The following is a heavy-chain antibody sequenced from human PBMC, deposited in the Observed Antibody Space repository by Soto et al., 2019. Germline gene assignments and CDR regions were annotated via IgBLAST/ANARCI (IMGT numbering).Heavy chain of an antibody. CDR2: INAGNGNT. V-gene: IGHV1-3*01. CDR1: GYTFTNYA. J-gene: IGHJ5*02. CDR3: ARDTAYCSGGSCRGWFDP. D-gene: IGHD2-15*01. Sequence: GASVKVSCKASGYTFTNYAMHWVRKDPGQRLEWLGWINAGNGNTKYSQKFQGRVTITRNTSASTAYMELSSLRSENTAVYYFARDTAYCSGGSCRGWFDPWGQGTLVTVSS.